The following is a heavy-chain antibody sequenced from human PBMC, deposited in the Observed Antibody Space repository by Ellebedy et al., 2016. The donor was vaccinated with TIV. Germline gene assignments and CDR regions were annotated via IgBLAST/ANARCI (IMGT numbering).Heavy chain of an antibody. CDR1: GFTFGDYA. Sequence: GGSLRLXCTASGFTFGDYAMSWFRQAPGKGLEWVGFIRSKAYGGTTEYAASVKGRFTISRDDSKSIAYLQMNSLKTEDTAVYYCTREGIWPAAPIDYWGQGTLVTVSS. D-gene: IGHD2-2*01. V-gene: IGHV3-49*03. J-gene: IGHJ4*02. CDR2: IRSKAYGGTT. CDR3: TREGIWPAAPIDY.